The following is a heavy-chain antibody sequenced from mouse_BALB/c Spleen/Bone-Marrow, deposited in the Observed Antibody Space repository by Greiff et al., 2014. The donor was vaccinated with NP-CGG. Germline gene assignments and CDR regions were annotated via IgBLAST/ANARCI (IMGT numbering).Heavy chain of an antibody. Sequence: VQLQQPGPELVKPGASMKISCKASGYSFTGYTMNWVKQRHGKNLEWIGRINPYNGGTGYNQKFKGKATLTVDNSSSTVYMELLSLTSEDSAVYYCARDGYDRVYAIDYWGQGTSVTVSS. CDR1: GYSFTGYT. V-gene: IGHV1-25*01. CDR3: ARDGYDRVYAIDY. CDR2: INPYNGGT. J-gene: IGHJ4*01. D-gene: IGHD2-2*01.